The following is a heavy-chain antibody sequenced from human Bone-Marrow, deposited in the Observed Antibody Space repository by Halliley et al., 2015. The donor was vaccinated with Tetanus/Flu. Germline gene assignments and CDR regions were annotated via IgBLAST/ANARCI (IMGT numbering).Heavy chain of an antibody. CDR2: ILHSGST. CDR1: GGSISSQIW. D-gene: IGHD3-10*01. CDR3: ARRLCGENWFGS. J-gene: IGHJ5*01. V-gene: IGHV4-4*01. Sequence: TLSLTCTVSGGSISSQIWWSWVRQAPGKGLAWIGEILHSGSTTTYIPSLESRVTISIDKSKNQFSLRLRPVTAADTAIYCWARRLCGENWFGSRGRGTLVTVSS.